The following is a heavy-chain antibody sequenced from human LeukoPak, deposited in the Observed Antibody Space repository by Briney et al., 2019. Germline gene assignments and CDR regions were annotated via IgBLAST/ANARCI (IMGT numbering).Heavy chain of an antibody. CDR3: AKAPFSRFVHYFDY. Sequence: GGSLRLSCAASGFTFSSYAMSWVRQAPGKGLEWVSAISGSGGSTYYADSVKGRFTISRDNSKNTLYLQMNSLRAEDTVVYYCAKAPFSRFVHYFDYWGQGTLVTVSS. CDR1: GFTFSSYA. CDR2: ISGSGGST. V-gene: IGHV3-23*01. J-gene: IGHJ4*02. D-gene: IGHD3-3*02.